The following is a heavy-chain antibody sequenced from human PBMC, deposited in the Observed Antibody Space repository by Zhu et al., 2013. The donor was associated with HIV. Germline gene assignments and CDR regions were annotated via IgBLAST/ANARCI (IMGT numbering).Heavy chain of an antibody. Sequence: QVHLLQSGAEVKKPGSSVKVSCKASGGTFSTYAISWVRQAPGQGLEWMGGILPIFETANYAQKFQGKVTITADKSTSTVYMELSSLRSDDTALYYCARDGSSGDFDPWGQGTLGHRLL. CDR2: ILPIFETA. D-gene: IGHD6-19*01. CDR1: GGTFSTYA. V-gene: IGHV1-69*06. CDR3: ARDGSSGDFDP. J-gene: IGHJ5*02.